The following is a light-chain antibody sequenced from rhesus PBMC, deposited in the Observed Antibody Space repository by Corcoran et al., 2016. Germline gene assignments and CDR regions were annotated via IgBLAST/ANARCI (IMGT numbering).Light chain of an antibody. J-gene: IGKJ4*01. CDR1: QGISSY. CDR3: QQHDSYPLT. V-gene: IGKV1-25*01. CDR2: AAS. Sequence: DIQMTQSPSSLSASVGDRVTITCRASQGISSYLAWYQQKPGKAPKLLFYAASTLQSGVPSRFSGNGSGTDFTLTIRSLQPEDFATYYCQQHDSYPLTFGGGTKVELK.